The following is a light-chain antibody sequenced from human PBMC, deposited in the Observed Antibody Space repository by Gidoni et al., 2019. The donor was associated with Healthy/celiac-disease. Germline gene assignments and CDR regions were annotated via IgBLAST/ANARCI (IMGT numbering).Light chain of an antibody. CDR3: QQYNNWPPLT. CDR2: GAS. J-gene: IGKJ4*01. V-gene: IGKV3-15*01. CDR1: QSVSSN. Sequence: EIVMTQSPATLSVSPGERATLSCRASQSVSSNLAWYQQKPGQAPRLLSYGASTRATGIPARFSGSGSGTVFTLTISSLQSEDFAVYYCQQYNNWPPLTFGGGTKVEIK.